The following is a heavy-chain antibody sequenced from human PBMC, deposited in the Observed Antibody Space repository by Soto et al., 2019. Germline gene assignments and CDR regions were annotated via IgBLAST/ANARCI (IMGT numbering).Heavy chain of an antibody. D-gene: IGHD3-22*01. J-gene: IGHJ4*02. CDR3: AKGGPYYYDSSGYFDY. V-gene: IGHV3-23*01. Sequence: GGSLRLSCAASGFTFSSYAMSWVRQAPGKGLEWVSAISGSGGSTYYADSVKGRFTISRDNSKNTLYLQMNSLRAEDTAVYYCAKGGPYYYDSSGYFDYWGQGTLVTVSS. CDR2: ISGSGGST. CDR1: GFTFSSYA.